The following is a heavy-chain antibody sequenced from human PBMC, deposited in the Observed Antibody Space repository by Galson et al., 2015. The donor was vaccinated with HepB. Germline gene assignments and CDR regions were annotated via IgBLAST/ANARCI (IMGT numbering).Heavy chain of an antibody. J-gene: IGHJ4*02. Sequence: SLRLSCAASGFTFSSYGMHWVRQAPGKGLEWVAVISYDGSNKYYADSVKGRFTITRDNSKNTLDLQMNSLRADDTAVYYCAKETLVYCTNAVCYEDYWCQGTLVTVSS. CDR3: AKETLVYCTNAVCYEDY. V-gene: IGHV3-30*18. CDR1: GFTFSSYG. D-gene: IGHD2-8*01. CDR2: ISYDGSNK.